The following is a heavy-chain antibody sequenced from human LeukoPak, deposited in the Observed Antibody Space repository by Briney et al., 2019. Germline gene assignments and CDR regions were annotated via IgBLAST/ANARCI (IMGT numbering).Heavy chain of an antibody. J-gene: IGHJ6*03. CDR2: IVVGSGNT. D-gene: IGHD2-15*01. Sequence: GASVKVSCKASGYTFTSYDINWVRQATGQGLEWIGWIVVGSGNTNYAQKFQERVTITRDMSTSTAYMELSSLRSEDTAVYYCAADLGYCSGGSCPRPYYYYYMDVWGKGTTVTVSS. V-gene: IGHV1-58*02. CDR3: AADLGYCSGGSCPRPYYYYYMDV. CDR1: GYTFTSYD.